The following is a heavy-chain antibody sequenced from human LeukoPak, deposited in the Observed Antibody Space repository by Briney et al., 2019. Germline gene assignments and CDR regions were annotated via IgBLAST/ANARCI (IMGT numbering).Heavy chain of an antibody. CDR2: ISYDGSNK. D-gene: IGHD2-8*01. CDR1: GFTFSSYA. V-gene: IGHV3-30*04. J-gene: IGHJ3*02. Sequence: GRSLRLSCAASGFTFSSYAMHWVRQAPGKGLEWVAVISYDGSNKYYADSVKGRFTISRDNSKNTLYLQINSLRAEDTAVYYCARGREMVYATLDAFDIWGQGTMVTVSS. CDR3: ARGREMVYATLDAFDI.